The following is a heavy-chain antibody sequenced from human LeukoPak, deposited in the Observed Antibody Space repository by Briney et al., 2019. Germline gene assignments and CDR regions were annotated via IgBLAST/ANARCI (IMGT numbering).Heavy chain of an antibody. J-gene: IGHJ4*02. CDR2: ISSSDSTI. Sequence: GSLRLSCAASGFTFSSYEMNWVRQAPGKGLEWVSYISSSDSTIYYADSVKGRFTISRDNAKNSLYLQMNSLRAGDTAVYYCARTIEMATLSYFDYWGQGTLVTVSS. D-gene: IGHD5-24*01. CDR1: GFTFSSYE. CDR3: ARTIEMATLSYFDY. V-gene: IGHV3-48*03.